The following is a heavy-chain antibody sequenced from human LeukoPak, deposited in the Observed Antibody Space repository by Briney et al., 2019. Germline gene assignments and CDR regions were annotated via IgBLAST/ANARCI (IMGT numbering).Heavy chain of an antibody. CDR3: ASGIQSGGSYYYYMDV. CDR2: ISAYNGNT. Sequence: ASVKVSCKASGYTFTSYGISWVRQAPGQGLEWMGWISAYNGNTNYAQKLQGRVTMTTDTSTSTAYMELRSLRSDDTAVYYFASGIQSGGSYYYYMDVWGKGTTVTVSS. J-gene: IGHJ6*03. V-gene: IGHV1-18*01. CDR1: GYTFTSYG. D-gene: IGHD5-18*01.